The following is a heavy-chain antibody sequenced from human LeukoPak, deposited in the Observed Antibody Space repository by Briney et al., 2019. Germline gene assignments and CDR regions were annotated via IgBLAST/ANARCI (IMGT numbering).Heavy chain of an antibody. Sequence: ATVKLSCKASGGTFSSYPTSWFRHAPGQGLEWMGWITPNSGGTKYAQKFPGRVTMTRDTSISTAYMELSRLRSDDTAVYYCAIDSSGYYSFDYWGQR. CDR3: AIDSSGYYSFDY. J-gene: IGHJ4*02. CDR2: ITPNSGGT. V-gene: IGHV1-2*02. D-gene: IGHD3-22*01. CDR1: GGTFSSYP.